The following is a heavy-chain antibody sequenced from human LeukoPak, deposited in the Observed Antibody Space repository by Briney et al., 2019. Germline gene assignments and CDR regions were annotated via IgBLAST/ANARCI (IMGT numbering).Heavy chain of an antibody. CDR3: ARPYSNYVRGLAPFDP. Sequence: PSETLSLTCAVYGGSFSSYYWGWIRQPPGKGLEWIGSIYYSGSTYYNPSLKSRVTISVDTSKNQFSLKLSSVTAADTAVYYCARPYSNYVRGLAPFDPWGQGTLVTVSS. V-gene: IGHV4-39*01. J-gene: IGHJ5*02. CDR1: GGSFSSYY. CDR2: IYYSGST. D-gene: IGHD4-11*01.